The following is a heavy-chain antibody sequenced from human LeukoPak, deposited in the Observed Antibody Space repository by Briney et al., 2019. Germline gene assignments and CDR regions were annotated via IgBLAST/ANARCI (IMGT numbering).Heavy chain of an antibody. J-gene: IGHJ4*02. D-gene: IGHD3-22*01. CDR3: ARETKYYYDSSGSH. Sequence: GGSLRLSWAASGFTFSSYSMNWVRQAPGKGLEWVSSISSSSSYIYYADSVKGRFTISRDNAKNSLYLQMNSLRAEDTAVYYCARETKYYYDSSGSHWGQGTLVTVSS. CDR1: GFTFSSYS. V-gene: IGHV3-21*01. CDR2: ISSSSSYI.